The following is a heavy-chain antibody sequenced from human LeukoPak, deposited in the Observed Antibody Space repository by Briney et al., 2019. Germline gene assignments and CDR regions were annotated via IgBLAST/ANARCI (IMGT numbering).Heavy chain of an antibody. Sequence: ASVKVSCKASGYTFTSYDINWVRQATGQGLEWMGRMNPNSGNTGYAQKFQGRVTMTRNTSISTAYMELSSLRSEDTAVYYCARWGWGTGGWYYYYYYGMDVWGQGTTVTVSS. V-gene: IGHV1-8*01. D-gene: IGHD6-19*01. J-gene: IGHJ6*02. CDR1: GYTFTSYD. CDR2: MNPNSGNT. CDR3: ARWGWGTGGWYYYYYYGMDV.